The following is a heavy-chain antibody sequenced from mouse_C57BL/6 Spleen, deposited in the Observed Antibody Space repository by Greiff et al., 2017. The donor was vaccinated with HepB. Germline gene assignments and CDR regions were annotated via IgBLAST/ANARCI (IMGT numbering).Heavy chain of an antibody. CDR3: ARDGPGYFDY. CDR2: IYPGDGDT. V-gene: IGHV1-82*01. J-gene: IGHJ2*01. Sequence: QVQLKQSGPELVKPGASVKISCKASGYAFSSSWMNWVKQRPGKGLEWIGRIYPGDGDTNYNGKFKGKATLTADKSSSTAYMQLSSLTSEDSAVYFCARDGPGYFDYWGQGTTLTVSS. CDR1: GYAFSSSW.